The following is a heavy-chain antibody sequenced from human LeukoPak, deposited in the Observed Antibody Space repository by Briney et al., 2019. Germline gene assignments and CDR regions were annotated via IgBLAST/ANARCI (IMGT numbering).Heavy chain of an antibody. CDR1: GFTFSSYA. V-gene: IGHV3-23*01. CDR3: AANPSDYPNDAFDI. J-gene: IGHJ3*02. CDR2: ISGSGGST. Sequence: PGGSLRLSRAASGFTFSSYAMSWVRRAPGKGLEWVSAISGSGGSTYYADSVKGRFTISRDNSKNTLYLQMNSLRAEDTAVYYCAANPSDYPNDAFDIWGQGTMVTVSS. D-gene: IGHD5-12*01.